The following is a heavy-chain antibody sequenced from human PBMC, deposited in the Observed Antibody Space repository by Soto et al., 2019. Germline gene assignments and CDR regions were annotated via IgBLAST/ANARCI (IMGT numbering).Heavy chain of an antibody. CDR2: IYYSGST. V-gene: IGHV4-39*01. CDR1: GGSISSSSYY. J-gene: IGHJ2*01. CDR3: ASQQWLVQVVWYFDL. Sequence: QLQLQESGPGLVKPSETLSLTCTVSGGSISSSSYYWGWIRQPPGKGLKWIGSIYYSGSTYYNPSLKSRVTISVDTSKNQFSLKLSSVTPADTAVYHCASQQWLVQVVWYFDLWGRGTLVTVSS. D-gene: IGHD6-19*01.